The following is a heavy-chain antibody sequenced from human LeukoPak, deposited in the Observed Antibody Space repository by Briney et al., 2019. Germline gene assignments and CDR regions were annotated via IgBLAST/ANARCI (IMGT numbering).Heavy chain of an antibody. D-gene: IGHD4-17*01. CDR2: MNPKNGDT. Sequence: ASVKVSCKASGYVFIDYYMHWVRQAPGHGLEWMGWMNPKNGDTNYAQKFQGRVTMTRDTSITTVYMDLSSLKSDDTGVYYCARGGWATVTTRVDYWGQGTLVTVSS. V-gene: IGHV1-2*02. CDR3: ARGGWATVTTRVDY. CDR1: GYVFIDYY. J-gene: IGHJ4*02.